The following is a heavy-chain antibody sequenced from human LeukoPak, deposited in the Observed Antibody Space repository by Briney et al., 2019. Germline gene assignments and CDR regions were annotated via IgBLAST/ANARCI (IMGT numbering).Heavy chain of an antibody. CDR2: ISYDGSNK. V-gene: IGHV3-30*04. CDR1: GFTLSRYA. D-gene: IGHD5-12*01. J-gene: IGHJ4*02. CDR3: ARDQGGYDLFDY. Sequence: GGSLRLSCAASGFTLSRYAMHWVRQAPGKGLEWVALISYDGSNKYYADSVKGRFTISRDNSQNTLYLQMTSLRAEDTAVYYCARDQGGYDLFDYWGQGTLVTVSS.